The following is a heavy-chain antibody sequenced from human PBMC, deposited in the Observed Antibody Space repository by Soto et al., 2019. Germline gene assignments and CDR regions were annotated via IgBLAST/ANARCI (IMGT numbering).Heavy chain of an antibody. CDR2: INAGNGNT. V-gene: IGHV1-3*01. J-gene: IGHJ4*02. Sequence: QVQLVQSGAEVKKPGASVKVSCKASGYTFTSYAMHWVRQAPGQRLEWMGWINAGNGNTKYSQKFQGRVTITRDTSASTAYMELSSLRSEDTAVYYCAKEGFTRGSRYFDYWGQGTLVTVSS. D-gene: IGHD3-16*01. CDR1: GYTFTSYA. CDR3: AKEGFTRGSRYFDY.